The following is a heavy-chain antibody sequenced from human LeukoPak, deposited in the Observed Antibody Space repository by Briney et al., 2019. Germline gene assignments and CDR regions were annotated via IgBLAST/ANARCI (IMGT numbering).Heavy chain of an antibody. V-gene: IGHV4-34*01. J-gene: IGHJ4*02. D-gene: IGHD3-9*01. CDR3: ARLRYFDY. Sequence: SETLSLTCAVYGGSFSGYYWSWIRQPPGKGLEWIGEINHSGSTDYNPSLKSRVTISVDTSKNQFSLKLSSVTAADTAVYYCARLRYFDYWGQGTLVTVSS. CDR1: GGSFSGYY. CDR2: INHSGST.